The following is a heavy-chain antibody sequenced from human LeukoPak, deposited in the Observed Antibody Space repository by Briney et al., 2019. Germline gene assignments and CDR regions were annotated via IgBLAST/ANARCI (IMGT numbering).Heavy chain of an antibody. J-gene: IGHJ4*02. CDR3: ARDGGWNFDY. CDR1: GFTFSSYT. CDR2: ISYDGSNK. Sequence: GGSLRLSCAASGFTFSSYTMHWVRQAPGKGLEWVAVISYDGSNKYYAESVKGRITISRDNSQYTLNLQMNSLRAEDTAVYYCARDGGWNFDYWGQGTLVTVSS. D-gene: IGHD3-16*01. V-gene: IGHV3-30-3*01.